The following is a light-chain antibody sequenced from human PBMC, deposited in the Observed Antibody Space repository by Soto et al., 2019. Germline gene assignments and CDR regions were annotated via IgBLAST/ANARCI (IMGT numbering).Light chain of an antibody. V-gene: IGKV3-20*01. CDR3: HQHSSSPRT. Sequence: EIVLTQSPGTLSLSPGERATLSCRASQSVSSSYLAWYQQKPGQAPRLLIYGASSRATGIPDRFSGSGSGTDFTLIISRLEPEDFAVYYCHQHSSSPRTFGQGTKVDIK. CDR2: GAS. CDR1: QSVSSSY. J-gene: IGKJ1*01.